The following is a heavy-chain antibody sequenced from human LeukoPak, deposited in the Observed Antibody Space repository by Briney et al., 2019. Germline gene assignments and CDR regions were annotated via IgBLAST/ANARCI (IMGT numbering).Heavy chain of an antibody. CDR1: GYTFTGYY. CDR2: ISAYNGNT. V-gene: IGHV1-18*04. D-gene: IGHD2-15*01. J-gene: IGHJ5*02. CDR3: ARDGYCSGGSCYSNWFDP. Sequence: ASVKASCKASGYTFTGYYMHWVRQAPGQGLEWMGWISAYNGNTNYAQKLQGRVTMTTDTSTSTAYMELRSLRSDDTAVYYCARDGYCSGGSCYSNWFDPWGQGTLVTVSS.